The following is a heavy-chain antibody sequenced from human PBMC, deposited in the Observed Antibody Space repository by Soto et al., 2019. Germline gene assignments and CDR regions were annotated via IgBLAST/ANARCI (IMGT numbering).Heavy chain of an antibody. CDR1: GYTFTSYC. CDR2: ISAYNGNT. CDR3: ATLDYGDFNDY. Sequence: GVSVKVSCKASGYTFTSYCMSWVRQAPGQGLEWMGWISAYNGNTNYAQKLQGRVTMTTDTSTSTAYMELRSLRSDDTAVYYCATLDYGDFNDYWGQGTLVTGSS. J-gene: IGHJ4*02. D-gene: IGHD4-17*01. V-gene: IGHV1-18*01.